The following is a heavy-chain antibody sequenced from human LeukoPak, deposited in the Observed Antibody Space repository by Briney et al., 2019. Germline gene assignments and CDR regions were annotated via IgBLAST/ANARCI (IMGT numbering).Heavy chain of an antibody. CDR1: GFTFSSFA. Sequence: PGGSLRLSCAASGFTFSSFAMTWVRQAPGKGLEWVSVISGSGGTTYYADSVKGRFTLSRDNSNRTLFLEMSSLRGEDTAVYYCAREGTYYVSSGYYVSWGQGTLVTVSS. V-gene: IGHV3-23*01. CDR3: AREGTYYVSSGYYVS. J-gene: IGHJ5*02. CDR2: ISGSGGTT. D-gene: IGHD3-22*01.